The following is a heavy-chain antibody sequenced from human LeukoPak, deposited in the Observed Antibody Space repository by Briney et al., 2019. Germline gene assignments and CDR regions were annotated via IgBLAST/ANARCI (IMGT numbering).Heavy chain of an antibody. Sequence: GGSLRLSCAASGFTFSSYGMHWVRQAPGKGLEWVAVISYDGSNKYYADSVKGRFTISRDNSKNTLYLQMNSLRAEDTAVYYCASSPQSITMVRGVTFWGQGTLVTVSS. D-gene: IGHD3-10*01. V-gene: IGHV3-30*19. CDR2: ISYDGSNK. CDR1: GFTFSSYG. CDR3: ASSPQSITMVRGVTF. J-gene: IGHJ4*02.